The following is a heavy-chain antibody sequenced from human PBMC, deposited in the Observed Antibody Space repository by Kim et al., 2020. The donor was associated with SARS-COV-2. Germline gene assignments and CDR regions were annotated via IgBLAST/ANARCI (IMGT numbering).Heavy chain of an antibody. D-gene: IGHD1-26*01. J-gene: IGHJ6*02. V-gene: IGHV3-30*02. CDR3: AKVEYYHSPYYYGMDV. Sequence: DSVKGRFDISRDNSKNTVSLQMNSLRAEDTAVYYCAKVEYYHSPYYYGMDVWGQGTTVTVSS.